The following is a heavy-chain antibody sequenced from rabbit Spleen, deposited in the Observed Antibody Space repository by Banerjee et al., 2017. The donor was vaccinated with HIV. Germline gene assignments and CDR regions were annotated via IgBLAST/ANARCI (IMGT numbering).Heavy chain of an antibody. J-gene: IGHJ4*01. Sequence: QSLEESGGDLVKPGASLTLTCTASGFSFSISYDMCWVRQAPGKGLEWIGYIEPIFGNTYYANWVNGRFTISSHNAQNTLYLQLSSLTAADTATYFCARTPGASDYTYFALWGPGTLVTVS. D-gene: IGHD8-1*01. CDR3: ARTPGASDYTYFAL. CDR2: IEPIFGNT. CDR1: GFSFSISYD. V-gene: IGHV1S40*01.